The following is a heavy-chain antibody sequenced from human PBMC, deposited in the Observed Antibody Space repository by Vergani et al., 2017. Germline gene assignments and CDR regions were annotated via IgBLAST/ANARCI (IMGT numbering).Heavy chain of an antibody. V-gene: IGHV4-59*08. CDR2: IYYSGST. J-gene: IGHJ5*02. CDR3: ASTVTPGVSWFDP. CDR1: GGSISSYY. Sequence: QVQLQESGPGLVKPSETLSLTCTVSGGSISSYYWSWIRQPPGKGLEWIGYIYYSGSTNYNPSLKSRVTISVDTSKNQFSLKLSSVTAADTAVYYCASTVTPGVSWFDPWGQGTLVTVPS. D-gene: IGHD4-17*01.